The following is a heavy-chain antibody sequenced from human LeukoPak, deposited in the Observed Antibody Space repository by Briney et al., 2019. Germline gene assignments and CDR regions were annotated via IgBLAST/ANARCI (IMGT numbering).Heavy chain of an antibody. CDR1: GFTFSSYW. Sequence: AGGSLRLSCAASGFTFSSYWMHWVRQAPGKGLVWVSRINSDGSSTSYADSAKGRFTISRDNAKNTLYLQMNSLRAEDTAVYYCASIGYCSSTSCRNWFDPWGQGTLVTVSS. CDR3: ASIGYCSSTSCRNWFDP. V-gene: IGHV3-74*01. D-gene: IGHD2-2*01. CDR2: INSDGSST. J-gene: IGHJ5*02.